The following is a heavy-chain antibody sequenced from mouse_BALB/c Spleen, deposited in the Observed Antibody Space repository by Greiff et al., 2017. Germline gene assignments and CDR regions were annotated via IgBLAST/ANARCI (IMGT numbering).Heavy chain of an antibody. Sequence: QVQLQQSGAELAKPGASVKMSCKASGYTFTSYWMHWVKQRPGQGLEWIGYINPSTGYTEYNQKFKDKATLTADKSSSTAYMQLSSLTSEDSAVYYCARTKEYYRYDEGAWFAYWGQGTLVTVSA. CDR2: INPSTGYT. V-gene: IGHV1-7*01. CDR3: ARTKEYYRYDEGAWFAY. CDR1: GYTFTSYW. D-gene: IGHD2-14*01. J-gene: IGHJ3*01.